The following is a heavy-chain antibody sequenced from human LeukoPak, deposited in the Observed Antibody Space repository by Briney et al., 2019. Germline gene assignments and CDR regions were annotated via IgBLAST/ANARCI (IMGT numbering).Heavy chain of an antibody. CDR3: ARTGSTVTMLYPFDH. D-gene: IGHD4-17*01. CDR2: IYYSGST. J-gene: IGHJ4*02. Sequence: SETLSLTCTVSGGSIRSYYWSWIRQPPGKGLEWIGYIYYSGSTNYNPSLKSRVSISVDTSKNQFSLKLSYVTAADTAVYYCARTGSTVTMLYPFDHWGQGTLVTVSS. CDR1: GGSIRSYY. V-gene: IGHV4-59*01.